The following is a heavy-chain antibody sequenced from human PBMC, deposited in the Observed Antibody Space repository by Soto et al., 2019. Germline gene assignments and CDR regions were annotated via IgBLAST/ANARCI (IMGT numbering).Heavy chain of an antibody. CDR2: IFHSGTT. CDR3: ARWGNNWFDP. V-gene: IGHV4-4*08. Sequence: SETLSLTCTVSGASISSSYWSWIRQPPGKGLEWIGYIFHSGTTNYNPSLKSRVTISVDTSKNQFSLKLSSVTAADTAVYYCARWGNNWFDPWGQGTLVTVSS. CDR1: GASISSSY. J-gene: IGHJ5*02. D-gene: IGHD7-27*01.